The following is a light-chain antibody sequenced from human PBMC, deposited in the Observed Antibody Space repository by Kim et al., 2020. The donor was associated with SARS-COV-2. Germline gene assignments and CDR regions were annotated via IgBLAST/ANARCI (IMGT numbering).Light chain of an antibody. J-gene: IGKJ1*01. CDR1: QGISSY. CDR3: QQYYSYPRT. Sequence: AIRITQSPSSLSASTGDRVTITCRASQGISSYLAWYQQKPGKAPKLLIYAASTLQSGVPSRFSGSGSGTDFTLTISCLQSKDFATYYCQQYYSYPRTFGQGTKVDIK. CDR2: AAS. V-gene: IGKV1-8*01.